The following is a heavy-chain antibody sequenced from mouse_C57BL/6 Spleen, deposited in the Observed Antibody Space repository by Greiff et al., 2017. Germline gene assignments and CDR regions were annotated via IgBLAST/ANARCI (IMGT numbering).Heavy chain of an antibody. CDR1: GFTFSSYA. J-gene: IGHJ4*01. CDR3: ARDGSNGAMDY. V-gene: IGHV5-4*01. CDR2: ISDGGSYT. Sequence: EVMLVESGGGLVQPGESLKLSCAASGFTFSSYAMSWVRQTPEKRLEWVATISDGGSYTYYPDNVKGRFTISRDNAKNNLYLQMSHLKSEDTAMYYCARDGSNGAMDYWGQGTSVTVSS. D-gene: IGHD2-5*01.